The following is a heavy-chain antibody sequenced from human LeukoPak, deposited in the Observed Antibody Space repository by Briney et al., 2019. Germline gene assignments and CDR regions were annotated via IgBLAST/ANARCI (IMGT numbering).Heavy chain of an antibody. V-gene: IGHV1-2*02. CDR1: GYTFSGHY. Sequence: ASVKVSCKASGYTFSGHYMHWVRQAPGQGLEWMGWIKPSSGATNYAQKFRGRVTMTRDTSNRTSYMELSRLRSDDTALYYCASCYYDSSGYYYFDYWGQGALVTVSS. CDR2: IKPSSGAT. J-gene: IGHJ4*02. CDR3: ASCYYDSSGYYYFDY. D-gene: IGHD3-22*01.